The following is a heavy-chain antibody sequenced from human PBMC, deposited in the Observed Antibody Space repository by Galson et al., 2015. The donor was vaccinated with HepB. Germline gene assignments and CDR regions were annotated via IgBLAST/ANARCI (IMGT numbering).Heavy chain of an antibody. CDR3: ARGYSYGYPHYYYGMDV. V-gene: IGHV1-2*02. Sequence: SVKVSCKASGYTFTGYYMHWVRQAPGQGLEWMGWINPNSGGTNYAQKFQGRVTMTRDTSISTAYMELSRLRSDDTAVYYCARGYSYGYPHYYYGMDVWGQGTTVTVSS. CDR1: GYTFTGYY. D-gene: IGHD5-18*01. J-gene: IGHJ6*02. CDR2: INPNSGGT.